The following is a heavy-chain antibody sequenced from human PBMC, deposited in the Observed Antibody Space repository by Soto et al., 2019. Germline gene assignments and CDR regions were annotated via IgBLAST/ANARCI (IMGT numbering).Heavy chain of an antibody. D-gene: IGHD6-6*01. J-gene: IGHJ4*02. Sequence: GASVKGSCKASGFTFTNSAVQWVRQARGQRLEWIGWIVVGSGNTNYAQKFQERVTITRDMSTSTAYMELSSLRSEDTAVYYCAETKGYIAARPIGFDYWGQGTLVTVST. V-gene: IGHV1-58*01. CDR2: IVVGSGNT. CDR3: AETKGYIAARPIGFDY. CDR1: GFTFTNSA.